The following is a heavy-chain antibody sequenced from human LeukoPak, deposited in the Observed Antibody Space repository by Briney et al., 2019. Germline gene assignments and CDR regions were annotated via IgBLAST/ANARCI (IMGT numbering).Heavy chain of an antibody. Sequence: GGSLRLSCAASGFTFSSYWMNWVRQAPGKGLEWVANIKQDGSKKSYVDSVKGRFTISRGNAKNSLYLQMNSLRAEDTAIYYCTRVGYIDEGIDYWGQGTLVTVSS. CDR3: TRVGYIDEGIDY. CDR1: GFTFSSYW. D-gene: IGHD5-24*01. CDR2: IKQDGSKK. V-gene: IGHV3-7*04. J-gene: IGHJ4*02.